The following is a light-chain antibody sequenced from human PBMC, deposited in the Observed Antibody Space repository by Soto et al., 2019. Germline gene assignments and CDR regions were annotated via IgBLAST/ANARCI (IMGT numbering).Light chain of an antibody. CDR1: QSVSNN. V-gene: IGKV3-15*01. CDR2: GAS. CDR3: QQCFDWPLT. J-gene: IGKJ4*01. Sequence: EILLTQSPGTLSLSPWERATLSFRASQSVSNNYLAWYQQKAGQAPRLLIYGASTRATGIPARFSGGGSGTEFTLTISSLKPEDFAVYYCQQCFDWPLTFGGGTKVDI.